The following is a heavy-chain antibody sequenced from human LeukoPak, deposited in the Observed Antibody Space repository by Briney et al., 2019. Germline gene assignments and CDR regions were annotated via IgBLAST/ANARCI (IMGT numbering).Heavy chain of an antibody. D-gene: IGHD3-10*01. J-gene: IGHJ5*02. CDR2: ISGSGGST. CDR3: AKGGNLWFGEPPGPS. V-gene: IGHV3-23*01. Sequence: GGSLRLSCAASGFTFSSYAMSWVRQAPGKGLEWVSAISGSGGSTYSADSVKGRFTISRDNSKNTLYLQMNSLRVEDTAVYYCAKGGNLWFGEPPGPSWGQGTLVTVSS. CDR1: GFTFSSYA.